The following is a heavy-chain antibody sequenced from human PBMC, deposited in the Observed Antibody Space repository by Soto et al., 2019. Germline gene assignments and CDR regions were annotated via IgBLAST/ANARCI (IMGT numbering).Heavy chain of an antibody. J-gene: IGHJ4*02. CDR2: INVDDST. Sequence: PGGSLRLSCAASGFIFTPYAMSWVRQVPGKGLEWVSSINVDDSTYYTESVRGRFTVSRDNSKNTLYLQMNSLRAEDTALYYCAKNYYFDYWGRGTLVTVSS. CDR3: AKNYYFDY. V-gene: IGHV3-23*01. CDR1: GFIFTPYA.